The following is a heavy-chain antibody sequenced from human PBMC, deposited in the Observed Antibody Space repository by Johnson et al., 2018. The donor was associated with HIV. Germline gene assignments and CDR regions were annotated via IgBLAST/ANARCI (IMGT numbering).Heavy chain of an antibody. CDR2: ISYDGSNK. CDR3: ARGSIAVAGTEGAFDI. CDR1: GFTFSSYA. J-gene: IGHJ3*02. Sequence: QVQLVESGGGLVQPGGSLRLSCAASGFTFSSYALHWVRQAPGKGLEWVAVISYDGSNKYYADSVKGRLPTSRDNSKNTLYLQMNSLRAEDTAVYYCARGSIAVAGTEGAFDIWGQGTMVTVSS. V-gene: IGHV3-30-3*01. D-gene: IGHD6-19*01.